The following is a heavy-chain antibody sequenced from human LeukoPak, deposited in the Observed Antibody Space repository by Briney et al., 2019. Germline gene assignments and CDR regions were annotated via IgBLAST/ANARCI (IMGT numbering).Heavy chain of an antibody. V-gene: IGHV4-31*03. CDR2: IYYSGST. Sequence: SQTLSLTCTVSGGSISSGGYYWSWIRQHPGKGLEWIGYIYYSGSTYYNPSLKSRFTISVDTSKNQFSLRLSSVTAADTAVYYWAKAGYGDGQAFDIWAKGQWSPSL. CDR3: AKAGYGDGQAFDI. D-gene: IGHD3-16*01. J-gene: IGHJ3*02. CDR1: GGSISSGGYY.